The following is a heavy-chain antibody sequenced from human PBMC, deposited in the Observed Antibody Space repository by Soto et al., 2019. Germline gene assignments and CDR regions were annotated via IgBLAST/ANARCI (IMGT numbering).Heavy chain of an antibody. CDR3: AKEQSSGYYRVVDY. CDR1: GFTLSCCG. J-gene: IGHJ4*02. D-gene: IGHD6-19*01. V-gene: IGHV3-30*18. Sequence: QVQVVESGGGVVQPGRFLRLSCAASGFTLSCCGMHWVRQAPGKGLEWVGVITYDGGDKHYADSVKGRFTISRDSSENTVYLQMNSLRVEDSAIYYCAKEQSSGYYRVVDYWGQGTLVTVSS. CDR2: ITYDGGDK.